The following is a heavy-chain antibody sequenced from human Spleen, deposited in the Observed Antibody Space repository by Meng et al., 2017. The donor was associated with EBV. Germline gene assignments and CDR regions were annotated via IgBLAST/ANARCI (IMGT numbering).Heavy chain of an antibody. V-gene: IGHV4-34*01. CDR1: GGSFSGYY. J-gene: IGHJ5*02. Sequence: QVHLQHCATGLLKPSETLSLTCGVEGGSFSGYYWSWIRQSPGKGLQWIGEINHSGDTVYDPSLKSRVTISIDTSKYQFSLNLTSVTAADTALYYCARGSGDYLKLDCFDPWGQGTLVTVSS. CDR3: ARGSGDYLKLDCFDP. CDR2: INHSGDT. D-gene: IGHD4-17*01.